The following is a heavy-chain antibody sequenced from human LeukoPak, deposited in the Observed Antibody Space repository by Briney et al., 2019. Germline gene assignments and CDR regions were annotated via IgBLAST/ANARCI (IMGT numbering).Heavy chain of an antibody. V-gene: IGHV3-33*01. D-gene: IGHD5-12*01. CDR2: IWYDGSNK. CDR1: GFTFSSYG. CDR3: ARDQGDGYNLDYFDY. J-gene: IGHJ4*02. Sequence: GGSLRLSCAASGFTFSSYGMHWVRQAPGKGLEWVAVIWYDGSNKYYADSVKGRFTISRDNSKNTLYLQMNSLRAEDTAVYYCARDQGDGYNLDYFDYWGQGTLVTVSS.